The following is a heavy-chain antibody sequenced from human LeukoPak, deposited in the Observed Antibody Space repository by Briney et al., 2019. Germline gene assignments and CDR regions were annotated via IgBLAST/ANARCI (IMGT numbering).Heavy chain of an antibody. D-gene: IGHD6-19*01. Sequence: ASVKVSCKASGYTFTSYGISWVRQAPGQGLEWMGWISAYNGNTNYAQKLQGRVTMTTDTSTSTAYMELRSLRSDDTAVYYCARGVGIAVAALGNWFDPWGQGTLVTVSS. CDR3: ARGVGIAVAALGNWFDP. CDR2: ISAYNGNT. V-gene: IGHV1-18*01. J-gene: IGHJ5*02. CDR1: GYTFTSYG.